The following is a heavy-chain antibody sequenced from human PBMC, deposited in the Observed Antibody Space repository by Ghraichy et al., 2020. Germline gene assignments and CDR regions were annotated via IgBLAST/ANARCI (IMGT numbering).Heavy chain of an antibody. D-gene: IGHD6-13*01. CDR3: VRGGTGYSSSWFGH. V-gene: IGHV3-33*01. Sequence: GGSLRLSCAASGFTFSSYGMHWVRQAPGKGLEWVTVVWYDGNNKYYADSVKGRFTISRDNSKNTLYLQMNSLRAEDTAVYYCVRGGTGYSSSWFGHWGQGTLVTVSS. CDR1: GFTFSSYG. CDR2: VWYDGNNK. J-gene: IGHJ4*02.